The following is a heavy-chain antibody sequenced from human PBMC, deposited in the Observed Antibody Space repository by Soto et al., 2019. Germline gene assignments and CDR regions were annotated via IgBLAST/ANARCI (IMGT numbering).Heavy chain of an antibody. J-gene: IGHJ6*02. CDR1: GGSISSSNW. Sequence: QVQLQESGPGLVKPSGTLSLTCAVSGGSISSSNWWSWVRQPPGKGLEWIGEIYHSGSTNYNPSLTSRVTISVDKSKNQFALKLSSVTAADTAVYYCAREPGGYVWGSYRNYYYYGMDVWGQGTTVTVSS. CDR3: AREPGGYVWGSYRNYYYYGMDV. CDR2: IYHSGST. V-gene: IGHV4-4*02. D-gene: IGHD3-16*02.